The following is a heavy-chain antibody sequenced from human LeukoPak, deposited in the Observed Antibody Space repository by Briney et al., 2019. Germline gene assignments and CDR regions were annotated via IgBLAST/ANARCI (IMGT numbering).Heavy chain of an antibody. D-gene: IGHD3-10*01. CDR2: IRNKANSHTT. Sequence: HSGGSLRLSCAASGFIFSDHYMDWVRQAPGKGLEWVGRIRNKANSHTTEYAASVKGRFTISRDDSKNTLYLQLNRLKSEDTALYYCVRRYGGLDYWGQGALVTVSS. J-gene: IGHJ4*02. V-gene: IGHV3-72*01. CDR1: GFIFSDHY. CDR3: VRRYGGLDY.